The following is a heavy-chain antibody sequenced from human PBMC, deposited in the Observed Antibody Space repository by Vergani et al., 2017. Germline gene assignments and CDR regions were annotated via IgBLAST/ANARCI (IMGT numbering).Heavy chain of an antibody. V-gene: IGHV4-59*01. D-gene: IGHD6-13*01. CDR1: GGSLSSYY. CDR2: IYYSGST. J-gene: IGHJ4*02. CDR3: ARAPYSSSWYDY. Sequence: QVQLQESGPGLVKPSETLSLTCTVSGGSLSSYYWSWIRQPPGKGLEWIGYIYYSGSTNYNPSLKSRVTISVDTSKNQFSLKLSSVTAADTAVYYCARAPYSSSWYDYWGQGTLVTVSS.